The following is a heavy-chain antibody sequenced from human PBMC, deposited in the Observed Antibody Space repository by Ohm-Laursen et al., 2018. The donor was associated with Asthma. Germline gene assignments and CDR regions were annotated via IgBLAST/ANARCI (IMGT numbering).Heavy chain of an antibody. Sequence: SLRLSCVASGFTFDDYAMHWVRQAPGKGLEWVAVISYDGSNKYYADSVKGRFTISRDDSKSTLYLQMNSLRPDDTAVYYCARARSGSSYDYWGQGTLVTVSS. CDR1: GFTFDDYA. J-gene: IGHJ4*02. CDR3: ARARSGSSYDY. V-gene: IGHV3-30*03. D-gene: IGHD1-26*01. CDR2: ISYDGSNK.